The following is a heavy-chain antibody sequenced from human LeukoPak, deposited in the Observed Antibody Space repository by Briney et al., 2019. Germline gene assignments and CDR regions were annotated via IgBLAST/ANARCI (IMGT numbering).Heavy chain of an antibody. Sequence: GGSLRLSCAASGFTFSNHGMNWVRQAPGKGLEWVGFIRSKAYGGTTEYAASVKGRFTISRDDSKSIAYLQMNSLKTEDTAVYYCTRVIAVAGTNNWFDPWGQGTLVTVSS. CDR3: TRVIAVAGTNNWFDP. V-gene: IGHV3-49*04. CDR1: GFTFSNHG. D-gene: IGHD6-19*01. J-gene: IGHJ5*02. CDR2: IRSKAYGGTT.